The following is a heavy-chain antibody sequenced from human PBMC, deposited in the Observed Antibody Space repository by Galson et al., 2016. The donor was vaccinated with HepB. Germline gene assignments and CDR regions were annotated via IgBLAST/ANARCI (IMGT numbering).Heavy chain of an antibody. V-gene: IGHV1-2*02. D-gene: IGHD1-1*01. CDR1: GYPFTVYS. J-gene: IGHJ4*02. CDR2: INPSTGDT. CDR3: ARGRNPGDFDY. Sequence: SLKLSCKTSGYPFTVYSLHWIRQAPGQGLEWMGWINPSTGDTIYAQRVQGRVTITRDTSTSTVYLQLTSLTVDDTAMYYCARGRNPGDFDYWGQGTLVTVSS.